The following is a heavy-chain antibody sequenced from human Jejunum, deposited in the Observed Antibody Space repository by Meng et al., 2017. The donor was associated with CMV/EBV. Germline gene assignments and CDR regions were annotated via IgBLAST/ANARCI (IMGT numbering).Heavy chain of an antibody. V-gene: IGHV3-21*01. D-gene: IGHD2/OR15-2a*01. J-gene: IGHJ2*01. CDR2: ITGGSSFI. CDR3: ARESVYDGWYFDL. Sequence: SDFTFRSYNMNWVRQAPGKGLEWVSSITGGSSFIYYADSVKGRFTISRDNAKNSLVLQMNSLRAEDTAVYYCARESVYDGWYFDLWGRGTLVTVSS. CDR1: DFTFRSYN.